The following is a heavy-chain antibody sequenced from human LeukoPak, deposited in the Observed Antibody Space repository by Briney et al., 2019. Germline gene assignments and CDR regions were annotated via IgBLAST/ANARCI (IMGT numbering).Heavy chain of an antibody. CDR2: ISYDGNNK. CDR1: GFTFSSYG. V-gene: IGHV3-30*18. Sequence: PGGSLRLSCAASGFTFSSYGMHWVRQAPGKGLEWLAVISYDGNNKNHGDSVKGRFTISRDNSKNTLYLQMNSLRAEDTAVYYCAKGIVGFGVVNWGQGTLVTVSS. D-gene: IGHD3-3*01. J-gene: IGHJ4*02. CDR3: AKGIVGFGVVN.